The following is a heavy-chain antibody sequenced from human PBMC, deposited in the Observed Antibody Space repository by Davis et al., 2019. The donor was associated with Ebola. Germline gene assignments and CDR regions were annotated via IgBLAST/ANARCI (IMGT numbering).Heavy chain of an antibody. Sequence: GESLKISCVASGFNFKDYGMSWVRQPLGKGLEWVSTIHPSAINTHYADSVEGRFTISRDNSKNTLYLQMNSLRAEDTAVYYCAKLVNLWRLGNFDYWGQGTLVTVSS. V-gene: IGHV3-23*05. CDR3: AKLVNLWRLGNFDY. CDR2: IHPSAINT. CDR1: GFNFKDYG. J-gene: IGHJ4*02. D-gene: IGHD2-21*01.